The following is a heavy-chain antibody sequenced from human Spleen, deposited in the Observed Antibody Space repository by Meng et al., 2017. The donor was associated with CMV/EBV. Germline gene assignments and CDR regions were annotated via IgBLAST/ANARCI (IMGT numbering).Heavy chain of an antibody. CDR2: IYWNDDS. V-gene: IGHV2-5*01. CDR3: AHEPVAVAGLGHLDY. D-gene: IGHD6-19*01. Sequence: FSLRSTGVGVGWLRQPPGKALEWLALIYWNDDSRYRPSLSSRLTIARDTSNNQVVLTMTNVDPLDTATYYCAHEPVAVAGLGHLDYWGQGTLVTVSS. J-gene: IGHJ4*02. CDR1: FSLRSTGVG.